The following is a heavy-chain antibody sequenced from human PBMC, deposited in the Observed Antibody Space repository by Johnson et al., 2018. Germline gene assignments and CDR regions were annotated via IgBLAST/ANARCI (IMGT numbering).Heavy chain of an antibody. Sequence: QLVQSGGGLVQPGGSLRLSCVGSGFTFSSYWMSWVRQAPGKGLEWVANIKQDGSEKYYVDSVKGRFTISRHNAKNSLYLQMNSLRAVDTAVYYCARDRYSVVVPAAGAFDIWGQGTMVTVSS. V-gene: IGHV3-7*01. CDR2: IKQDGSEK. J-gene: IGHJ3*02. D-gene: IGHD2-2*01. CDR3: ARDRYSVVVPAAGAFDI. CDR1: GFTFSSYW.